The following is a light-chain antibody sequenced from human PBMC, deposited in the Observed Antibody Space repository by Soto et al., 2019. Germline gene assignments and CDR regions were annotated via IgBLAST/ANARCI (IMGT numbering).Light chain of an antibody. CDR1: SSDVGGYNY. V-gene: IGLV2-14*01. CDR2: DVS. J-gene: IGLJ1*01. CDR3: SSYTSSSTLYV. Sequence: QSALTQPASVSGSPGQSITISCTGTSSDVGGYNYVSWYQQHPGKAPKLMIYDVSNRPSGVSNRFSGCKSGNTASLTISGLQSEDEADYYCSSYTSSSTLYVLGTGTKLTVL.